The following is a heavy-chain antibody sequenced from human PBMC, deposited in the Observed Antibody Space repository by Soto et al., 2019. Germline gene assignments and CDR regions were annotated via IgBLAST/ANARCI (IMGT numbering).Heavy chain of an antibody. J-gene: IGHJ4*02. CDR3: XXXXXXYNFXNGGYSDL. Sequence: TLVNPTQTLTLTCTFSGFSLNTGGVGVGWIRQPPGKALEWLAVIFWDDDKRYSPSLKSRLTIFKDTSKNQVVLLMTNMDXXXXXXXXXXXXXXXYNFXNGGYSDLWGXGIPVTVSS. CDR2: IFWDDDK. CDR1: GFSLNTGGVG. V-gene: IGHV2-5*02. D-gene: IGHD3-3*01.